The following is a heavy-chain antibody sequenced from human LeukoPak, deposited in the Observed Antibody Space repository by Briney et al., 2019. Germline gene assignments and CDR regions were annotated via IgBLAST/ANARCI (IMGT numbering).Heavy chain of an antibody. CDR2: INSDGSST. J-gene: IGHJ6*04. Sequence: GGSLRLSCAASGFTFSSYWMHWVRQGPGKGLVWVSRINSDGSSTSYADPVKGRFTISRDNDKNTLYLQMNSLRAEDTAVYYCARGTRDSSAYYSPPDVWGKGTTVTVSS. CDR1: GFTFSSYW. V-gene: IGHV3-74*01. CDR3: ARGTRDSSAYYSPPDV. D-gene: IGHD3-22*01.